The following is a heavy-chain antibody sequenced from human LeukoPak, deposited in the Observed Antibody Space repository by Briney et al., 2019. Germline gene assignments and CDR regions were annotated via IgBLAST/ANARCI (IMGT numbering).Heavy chain of an antibody. CDR1: GGSISSGDYY. CDR3: AQEWFGEFRAFDP. J-gene: IGHJ5*02. CDR2: IYYSGST. Sequence: SETLSLTCTVSGGSISSGDYYWSWIRQPPGKGLEWIGYIYYSGSTYYNPSLKSRVTMSVDTSKNQFSLKLSSVTAADTAVYYCAQEWFGEFRAFDPWGQGTLVTVSS. D-gene: IGHD3-10*01. V-gene: IGHV4-30-4*01.